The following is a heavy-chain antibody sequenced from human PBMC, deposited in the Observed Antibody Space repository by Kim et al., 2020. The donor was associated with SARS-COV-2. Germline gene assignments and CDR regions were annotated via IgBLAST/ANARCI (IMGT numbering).Heavy chain of an antibody. Sequence: SETLSLTCTVSGASVSSATYYWSWIRQPPGKGLEWIGYIFYSGGANYNPSLKSRVSVSLNTSRNQFSLNLNSLTAADTAVYYCARLVVVVAARSVASSRLGTNYFYYWGQGILVTVSS. CDR2: IFYSGGA. CDR3: ARLVVVVAARSVASSRLGTNYFYY. V-gene: IGHV4-61*01. J-gene: IGHJ4*02. D-gene: IGHD2-15*01. CDR1: GASVSSATYY.